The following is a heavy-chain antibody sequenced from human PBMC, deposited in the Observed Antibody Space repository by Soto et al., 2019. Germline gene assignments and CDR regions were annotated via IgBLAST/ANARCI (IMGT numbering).Heavy chain of an antibody. J-gene: IGHJ4*02. CDR3: ARAHSSGYYPPGY. D-gene: IGHD3-22*01. Sequence: SETLSLTCTVSGGSISSSSSYWGWIRQPPGKGLQWIGSINYSGSTYYNPSLKSRITISVDTSKNQFSLKLSSLRSEDTAVYYCARAHSSGYYPPGYWGQGTLVTVSS. CDR1: GGSISSSSSY. V-gene: IGHV4-39*07. CDR2: INYSGST.